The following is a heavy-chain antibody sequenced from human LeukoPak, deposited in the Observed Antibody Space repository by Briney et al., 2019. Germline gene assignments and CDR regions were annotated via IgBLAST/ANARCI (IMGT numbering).Heavy chain of an antibody. J-gene: IGHJ4*02. CDR1: GFTFRSDA. CDR3: AKDPRDYGDYVPFDY. CDR2: ISGSGGST. Sequence: PGGSLRLSCAASGFTFRSDAMSWVRQAPGEGLEWVSAISGSGGSTYYADSVKGRFTISRDNYKNTLYLQMNSLRAEDTAVYYCAKDPRDYGDYVPFDYWGQGALVTVSS. V-gene: IGHV3-23*01. D-gene: IGHD4-17*01.